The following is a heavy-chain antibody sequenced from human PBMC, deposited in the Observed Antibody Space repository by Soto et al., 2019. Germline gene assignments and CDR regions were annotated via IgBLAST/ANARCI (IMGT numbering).Heavy chain of an antibody. D-gene: IGHD3-16*01. CDR3: AIYESEEYVWRSFSS. Sequence: KVYYKASGGTFGNFGIIWVRQAPVQGLDWMGGIMPSSGTPSIAQKFQGRLIISADESTDTAYMALSSLRSEDTASYYCAIYESEEYVWRSFSSWGQGTPVSV. V-gene: IGHV1-69*01. CDR2: IMPSSGTP. CDR1: GGTFGNFG. J-gene: IGHJ1*01.